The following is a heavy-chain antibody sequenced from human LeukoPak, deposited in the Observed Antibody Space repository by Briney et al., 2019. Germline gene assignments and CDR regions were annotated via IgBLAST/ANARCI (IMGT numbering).Heavy chain of an antibody. J-gene: IGHJ3*02. V-gene: IGHV3-30-3*01. CDR3: ARRRIVGSIDDAFDI. D-gene: IGHD1-26*01. CDR1: GFTFSSYA. Sequence: GGSLRLSCAASGFTFSSYAMHWVRRAPGKGLEWAAVISSDGNTQHYADSVEGRFTISRDNSNNTLYLQMNSLRADDTAIYYCARRRIVGSIDDAFDIWGQGTMVTLSS. CDR2: ISSDGNTQ.